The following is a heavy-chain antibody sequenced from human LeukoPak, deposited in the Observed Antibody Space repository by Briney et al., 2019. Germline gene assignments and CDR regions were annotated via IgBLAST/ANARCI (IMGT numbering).Heavy chain of an antibody. D-gene: IGHD2-2*03. CDR3: ARGLGIVVVPAAPDWFDP. V-gene: IGHV3-21*01. CDR1: GFTFSSYS. CDR2: ISSSSSYI. Sequence: GGSLRLSCAASGFTFSSYSMNWVRQAPGKGLEWVSSISSSSSYIYYADSVKGRFTISRDNAKNSLYLQMNSLRAEDTAVYYCARGLGIVVVPAAPDWFDPWGQGTLVTVSS. J-gene: IGHJ5*02.